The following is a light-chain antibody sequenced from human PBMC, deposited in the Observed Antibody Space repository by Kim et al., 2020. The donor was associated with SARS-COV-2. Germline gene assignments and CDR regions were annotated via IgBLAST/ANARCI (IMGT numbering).Light chain of an antibody. J-gene: IGLJ3*02. CDR3: QSYDSSFWV. V-gene: IGLV6-57*03. CDR1: SGGRADNE. Sequence: TRRSGGRADNELQGYRQRPGSAATTGIYEDSLRAAGVPDRFSGAIDSCSNAASLTISGLKTEDEADYYWQSYDSSFWVFGGGTQLTVL. CDR2: EDS.